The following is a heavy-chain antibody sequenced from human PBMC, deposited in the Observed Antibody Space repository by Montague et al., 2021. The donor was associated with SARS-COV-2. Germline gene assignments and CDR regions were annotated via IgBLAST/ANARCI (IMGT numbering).Heavy chain of an antibody. CDR1: GGSFSGYY. V-gene: IGHV4-34*01. Sequence: SETLSLTCAVYGGSFSGYYWSWIRQPPGKGLEWIGEINHSGSTNYNPSLKSRVIISVDTSKNQFSLKLSSVTAADTAVYYCARGGGYSYGSLDYWGQGTLVTVSS. CDR2: INHSGST. J-gene: IGHJ4*02. D-gene: IGHD5-18*01. CDR3: ARGGGYSYGSLDY.